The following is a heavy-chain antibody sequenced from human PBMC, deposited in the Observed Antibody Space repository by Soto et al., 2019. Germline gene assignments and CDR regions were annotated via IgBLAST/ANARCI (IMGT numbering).Heavy chain of an antibody. CDR2: IYYSGST. Sequence: SETLSLTCTVSGGSISSYYWSWIRQPPGKGLEWIGYIYYSGSTNYNPSLKSRVTISVDTSKNQFSLKLSSVTAAGTAVYYCASSATMVRDLYYYYYGMDVWGQGTTVTVSS. CDR1: GGSISSYY. J-gene: IGHJ6*02. D-gene: IGHD3-10*01. CDR3: ASSATMVRDLYYYYYGMDV. V-gene: IGHV4-59*01.